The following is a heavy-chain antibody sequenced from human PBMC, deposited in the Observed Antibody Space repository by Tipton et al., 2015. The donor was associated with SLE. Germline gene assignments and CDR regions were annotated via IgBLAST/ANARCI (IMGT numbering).Heavy chain of an antibody. CDR3: ARYDYDSSGYQIFEY. CDR1: GGSISSYY. J-gene: IGHJ4*02. CDR2: VYTSGST. D-gene: IGHD3-22*01. Sequence: TLSLTCTVSGGSISSYYWSWIRQPAGKGLEWIGRVYTSGSTNYKPSLKSRVTISLDTSKNQFSLKLSSVTAADTAVYYCARYDYDSSGYQIFEYWGQGTPVTVSS. V-gene: IGHV4-4*07.